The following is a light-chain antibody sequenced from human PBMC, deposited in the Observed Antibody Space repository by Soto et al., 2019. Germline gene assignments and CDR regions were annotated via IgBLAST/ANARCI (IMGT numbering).Light chain of an antibody. V-gene: IGKV1-16*01. Sequence: DIQMTQSPSSLSASVGDSVTITYRASQGINKFLAWFQQKPGTAPKSLISTTSRLQSGFPSRFSDSGSGTHFTLTINTLQPEDFATYYCQQYENLPLTFDGETRVAI. CDR1: QGINKF. CDR3: QQYENLPLT. J-gene: IGKJ4*01. CDR2: TTS.